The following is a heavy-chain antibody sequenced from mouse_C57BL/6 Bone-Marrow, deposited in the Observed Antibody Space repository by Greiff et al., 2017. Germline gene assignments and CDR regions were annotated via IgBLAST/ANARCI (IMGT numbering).Heavy chain of an antibody. CDR1: GYTFTSYW. V-gene: IGHV1-69*01. CDR2: IDPSDSYT. D-gene: IGHD2-3*01. CDR3: ARGWLLPFDY. Sequence: VQLQQPGAELVMPGASVKLSCKASGYTFTSYWMHWVKQRPGQGLEWIGEIDPSDSYTNYNQKFKGKSTLTVDKSSSTAYMQLSSLTSEDSAVYYCARGWLLPFDYWGQGTTLPVSS. J-gene: IGHJ2*01.